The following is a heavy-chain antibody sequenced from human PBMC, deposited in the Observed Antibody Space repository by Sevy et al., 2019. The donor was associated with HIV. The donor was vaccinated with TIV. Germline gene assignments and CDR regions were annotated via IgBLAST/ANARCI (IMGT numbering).Heavy chain of an antibody. D-gene: IGHD1-26*01. J-gene: IGHJ6*02. V-gene: IGHV3-30*18. Sequence: GGSLRLSCIGSGFSFSYYGIHWVRQSPGKGLDWVALISHDGINEYYADSLKGRFTISRDNSNNTVYLEMNSLRNEDTAIYFCANAYSGSYSHSYLYALDVWGQGTTVTVSS. CDR3: ANAYSGSYSHSYLYALDV. CDR2: ISHDGINE. CDR1: GFSFSYYG.